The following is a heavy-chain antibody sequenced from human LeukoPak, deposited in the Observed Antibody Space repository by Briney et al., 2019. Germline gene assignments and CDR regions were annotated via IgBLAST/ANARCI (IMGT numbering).Heavy chain of an antibody. Sequence: GGSLRLSCEASGFSFDDYTMHWVRQAPGKGLEWVSLISWDGGDTYYADSVKGRITISRDNSKDSLYLQMNSLRTEDTALYYCARELDYYDSTGYYTPYFDHWGQGTLLTVSS. CDR2: ISWDGGDT. D-gene: IGHD3-22*01. CDR1: GFSFDDYT. J-gene: IGHJ4*02. CDR3: ARELDYYDSTGYYTPYFDH. V-gene: IGHV3-43*01.